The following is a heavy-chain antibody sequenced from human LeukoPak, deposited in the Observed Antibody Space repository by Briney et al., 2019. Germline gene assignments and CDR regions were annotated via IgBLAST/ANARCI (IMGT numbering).Heavy chain of an antibody. J-gene: IGHJ5*02. CDR1: GGSISSGGYS. Sequence: PSQTLSLTCAVSGGSISSGGYSWSWIRQPSGKGLEWIGYIYHSGSTYYNPSLKSRVTISVDRSKNQFSLKLSSVTAADTAVYYCATSREGDGSGSYFPPWFDPWGQGTLVTVSS. CDR3: ATSREGDGSGSYFPPWFDP. D-gene: IGHD3-10*01. V-gene: IGHV4-30-2*01. CDR2: IYHSGST.